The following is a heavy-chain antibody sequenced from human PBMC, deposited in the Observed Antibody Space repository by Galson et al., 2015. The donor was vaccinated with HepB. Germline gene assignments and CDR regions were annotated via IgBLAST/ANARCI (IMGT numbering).Heavy chain of an antibody. J-gene: IGHJ6*03. CDR3: ARTATSKGLRFLEWFRYYHMDV. D-gene: IGHD3-3*01. CDR1: GYTFTGYY. Sequence: SVKVSCKASGYTFTGYYMHWVRQAPGQGLEWMGRINPNSGGTNYAQKFQGRVTMTRDTSISTAYMELSRLRSDDTAVYYCARTATSKGLRFLEWFRYYHMDVWGKGTTVTVSS. CDR2: INPNSGGT. V-gene: IGHV1-2*06.